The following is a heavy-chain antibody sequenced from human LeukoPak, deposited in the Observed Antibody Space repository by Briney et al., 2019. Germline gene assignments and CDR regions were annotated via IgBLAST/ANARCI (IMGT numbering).Heavy chain of an antibody. J-gene: IGHJ4*02. CDR2: IYYSGST. CDR3: AREPPSVAGTFGYFDY. D-gene: IGHD6-19*01. V-gene: IGHV4-31*03. Sequence: TSETLSLTCTVSGGSISSGGYYWSWIRQHPGKGLEWIGYIYYSGSTYYNPSLKSRVTISVDTSKNQFSLKLSSVTAADTAVYYCAREPPSVAGTFGYFDYWGQGTLVTVSS. CDR1: GGSISSGGYY.